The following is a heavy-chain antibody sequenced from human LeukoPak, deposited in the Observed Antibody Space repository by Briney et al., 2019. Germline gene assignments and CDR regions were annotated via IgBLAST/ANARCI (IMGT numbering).Heavy chain of an antibody. CDR3: AKRRYDTSSLDWFDP. CDR1: GFTFSSYG. J-gene: IGHJ5*02. V-gene: IGHV3-23*01. Sequence: GGSLRLSCAASGFTFSSYGMSWVRQAPGKGLEWVSTISGTGANTYYADSVKSRFTISRDNSKSTLYLQMNSLRVEDAAVYYCAKRRYDTSSLDWFDPWGQGTLVTVSS. D-gene: IGHD6-13*01. CDR2: ISGTGANT.